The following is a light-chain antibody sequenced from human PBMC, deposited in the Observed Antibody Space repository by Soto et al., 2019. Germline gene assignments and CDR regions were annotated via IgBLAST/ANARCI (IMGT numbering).Light chain of an antibody. CDR1: QGITDY. CDR2: AAS. Sequence: DIPMTQSPSSLSASVGDRVTITCRASQGITDYLAWYQQKPGQVPNLLIYAASTLQSGVPSRFSGSGSGTDFTLTITGLHPEDVATYYCQNYNSAPWTFGQGTKVEIK. CDR3: QNYNSAPWT. J-gene: IGKJ1*01. V-gene: IGKV1-27*01.